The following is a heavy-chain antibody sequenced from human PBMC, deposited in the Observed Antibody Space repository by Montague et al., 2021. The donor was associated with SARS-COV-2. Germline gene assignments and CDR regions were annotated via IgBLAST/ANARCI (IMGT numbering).Heavy chain of an antibody. CDR3: ARILSYYYGMDV. CDR2: IWYDGSNK. D-gene: IGHD2-15*01. Sequence: SLRLSCAASGFTFSSYGMHWVRQAPGKGLEWVAVIWYDGSNKYYADSMKGRFTISRDNSKNTLYLQMNSLRAEDTAVYYCARILSYYYGMDVWGQGTTVTVSS. V-gene: IGHV3-33*01. J-gene: IGHJ6*02. CDR1: GFTFSSYG.